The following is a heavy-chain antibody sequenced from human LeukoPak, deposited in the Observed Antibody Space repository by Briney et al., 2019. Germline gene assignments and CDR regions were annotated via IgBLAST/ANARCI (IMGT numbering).Heavy chain of an antibody. CDR3: ARDQTPFY. D-gene: IGHD2-15*01. CDR2: IKQDGSEK. J-gene: IGHJ4*02. Sequence: GGSLRLSCAASGFTFSSYWMSWVRQAPGKGLEWVANIKQDGSEKYYVDSVKGRFTISRDNAKSSMWLQMNSLRDEDTAVYYCARDQTPFYWGQGSLVTVSS. CDR1: GFTFSSYW. V-gene: IGHV3-7*01.